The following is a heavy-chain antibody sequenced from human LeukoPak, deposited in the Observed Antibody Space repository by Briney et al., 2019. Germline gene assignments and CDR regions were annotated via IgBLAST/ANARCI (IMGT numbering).Heavy chain of an antibody. J-gene: IGHJ4*02. Sequence: GGSLRLSCAASGFTFSSYAMSWVRQAPGKGLEWVAVISYDGSNKYYADSVKGRFTISRDNSKNTLYLQMNSLRAEDTAVYYCAAVGEGYYFDYWGQGNLVTVSS. CDR2: ISYDGSNK. V-gene: IGHV3-30*03. CDR1: GFTFSSYA. CDR3: AAVGEGYYFDY. D-gene: IGHD3-10*01.